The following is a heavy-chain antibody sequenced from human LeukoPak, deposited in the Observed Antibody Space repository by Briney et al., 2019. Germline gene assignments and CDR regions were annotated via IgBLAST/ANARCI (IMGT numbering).Heavy chain of an antibody. J-gene: IGHJ5*02. CDR2: ISGYNGNT. CDR1: GYTFTTYV. Sequence: ASVKVSCKASGYTFTTYVIIWVRQAPGQGLEWMGWISGYNGNTNYAQKLQARVTMTTDTSTSTAYMELRSLRSDDTAVYYCARAPRGGGGHNWFDPWGQGTLVTVSS. CDR3: ARAPRGGGGHNWFDP. D-gene: IGHD3-16*01. V-gene: IGHV1-18*01.